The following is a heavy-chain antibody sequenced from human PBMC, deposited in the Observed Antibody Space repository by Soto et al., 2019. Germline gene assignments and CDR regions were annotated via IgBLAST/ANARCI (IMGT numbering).Heavy chain of an antibody. Sequence: PSETLSLTCTVSGDSMSSGDYYWGWIRQPPGKGLEWIGYSSYIGTTYYNPSLKSRVMISVDTSKRQFSLRLSSVTAADTAVYYCARRYCSGVSCYSYFDYGGQGGLVTVPS. J-gene: IGHJ4*02. D-gene: IGHD2-15*01. V-gene: IGHV4-30-4*01. CDR1: GDSMSSGDYY. CDR3: ARRYCSGVSCYSYFDY. CDR2: SSYIGTT.